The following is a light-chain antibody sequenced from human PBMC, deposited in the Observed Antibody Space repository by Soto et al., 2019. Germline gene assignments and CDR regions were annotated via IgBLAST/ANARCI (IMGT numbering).Light chain of an antibody. CDR1: QSISSW. J-gene: IGKJ1*01. V-gene: IGKV1-5*03. CDR3: QQYNSYSLT. Sequence: DIQMTQSPSTLSASVGDRVTITCRASQSISSWLAWYQQKPGKAPKLLIYKASSLESGVPSRFSGSGSGTEFTLTISSPQPDDFSNYYCQQYNSYSLTFGQGTKVEIK. CDR2: KAS.